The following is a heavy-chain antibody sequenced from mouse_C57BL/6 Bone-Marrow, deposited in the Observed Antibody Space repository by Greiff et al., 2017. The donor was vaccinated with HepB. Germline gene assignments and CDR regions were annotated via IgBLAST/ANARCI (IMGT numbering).Heavy chain of an antibody. CDR1: GFSLTSYG. Sequence: VQLQQSGPGLVQPSQSLSITCTVSGFSLTSYGVHWVRQSPGKGLEWLGVIWRGGSTDYNAAFMSRLSITKDNSKSQVFFKMNSLQADDTAIYYCAKNCPYDGYYWYFDVWGTGTTVTVSS. CDR3: AKNCPYDGYYWYFDV. V-gene: IGHV2-5*01. D-gene: IGHD2-3*01. CDR2: IWRGGST. J-gene: IGHJ1*03.